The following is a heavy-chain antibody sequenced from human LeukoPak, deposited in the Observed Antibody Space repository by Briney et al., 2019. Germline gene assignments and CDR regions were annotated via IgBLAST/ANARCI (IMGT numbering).Heavy chain of an antibody. Sequence: SVKVSCKASGGTFSSYAISWVRQAPGQGLEWMGRTIPILGIANYAQKFQGRVTITADKSTSTAYMELSSLRSEDTAVYYCARVKYCGGDCYSEYYFDYWGQGTLVTVSS. J-gene: IGHJ4*02. CDR3: ARVKYCGGDCYSEYYFDY. CDR2: TIPILGIA. V-gene: IGHV1-69*04. D-gene: IGHD2-21*02. CDR1: GGTFSSYA.